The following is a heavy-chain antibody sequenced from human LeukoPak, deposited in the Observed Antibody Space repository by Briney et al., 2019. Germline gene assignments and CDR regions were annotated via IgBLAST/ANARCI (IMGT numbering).Heavy chain of an antibody. CDR1: GYTFTNYA. CDR2: SNTNTGNP. Sequence: ASVKVSCKASGYTFTNYAMNWLRQAPGQGLEWMGWSNTNTGNPTYVQGFTGRFVFSLDTSISTAFLQITSLKAEDTAVYFCARGGEEVPAAYDYWGQGTLVTVSS. D-gene: IGHD2-2*01. V-gene: IGHV7-4-1*02. CDR3: ARGGEEVPAAYDY. J-gene: IGHJ4*02.